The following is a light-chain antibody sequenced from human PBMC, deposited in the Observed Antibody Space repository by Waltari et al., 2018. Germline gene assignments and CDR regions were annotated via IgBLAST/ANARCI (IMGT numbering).Light chain of an antibody. J-gene: IGKJ1*01. V-gene: IGKV1-33*01. CDR2: DAS. CDR3: QQYYSTPWT. Sequence: EIQMTQSPSSLSASVGDRVTITCQASQDIKKYLNWYQQKPGKAPKLLIYDASSLETGVPSRFSGSGSGTDFTLTISSLQAEDVAVYYCQQYYSTPWTFGQGTKVEIK. CDR1: QDIKKY.